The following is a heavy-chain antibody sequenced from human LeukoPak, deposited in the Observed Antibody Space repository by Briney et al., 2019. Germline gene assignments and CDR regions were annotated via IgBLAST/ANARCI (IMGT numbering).Heavy chain of an antibody. V-gene: IGHV5-51*01. Sequence: PGESLKISCKASGYSFASYWIGWVRQKPGKGLEWMGIIYPGASDYRYSPSFQGQVTISADKSINTAYLQWSGLKASDTAMYYCGRQKYYYDRNGSFNWIFDIWGRGTLVTVSS. CDR2: IYPGASDY. CDR3: GRQKYYYDRNGSFNWIFDI. D-gene: IGHD3-22*01. CDR1: GYSFASYW. J-gene: IGHJ2*01.